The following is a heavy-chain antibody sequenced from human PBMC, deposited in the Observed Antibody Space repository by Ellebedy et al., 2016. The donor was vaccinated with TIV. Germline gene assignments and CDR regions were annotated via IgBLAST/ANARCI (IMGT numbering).Heavy chain of an antibody. CDR3: ARAGGRGPIRFDP. V-gene: IGHV1-69*13. J-gene: IGHJ5*02. CDR1: GDTFSSYV. Sequence: AASVKVSCKASGDTFSSYVFAWVRQAPGEGLAWMGGIVPLFGEPNYAPKVRGRVTISAAESMSTVYMEMRSLRSDDTAVYFCARAGGRGPIRFDPWGQGTRVTVSS. CDR2: IVPLFGEP. D-gene: IGHD2-8*02.